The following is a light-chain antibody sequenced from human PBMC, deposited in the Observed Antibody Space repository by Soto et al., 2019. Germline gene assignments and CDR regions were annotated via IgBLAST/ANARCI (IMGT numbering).Light chain of an antibody. J-gene: IGKJ3*01. CDR3: HHRVSWPT. CDR1: QNVTRY. CDR2: DAT. V-gene: IGKV3-11*01. Sequence: EIVLTQSPATLSLSPGERAILSCRASQNVTRYLGWYQQKPGQAPRLLIYDATTRATGIPARFSGSGSGTDFSLTIISLEPEDFAVYYCHHRVSWPTFGPGTKVDMK.